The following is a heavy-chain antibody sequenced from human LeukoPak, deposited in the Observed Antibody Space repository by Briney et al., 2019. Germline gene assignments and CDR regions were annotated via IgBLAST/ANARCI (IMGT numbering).Heavy chain of an antibody. J-gene: IGHJ4*02. CDR1: GFTFSSYG. V-gene: IGHV3-33*01. CDR2: IWYDGSNK. CDR3: ARAAQMATIPPGY. D-gene: IGHD5-12*01. Sequence: GGSLRLSCAASGFTFSSYGMHWVRQAPGKGLEWVAVIWYDGSNKYYADSVKGRFTISRDNSKNTLYLQMNSLRAEDTAVYYCARAAQMATIPPGYWGQGTLVTVSS.